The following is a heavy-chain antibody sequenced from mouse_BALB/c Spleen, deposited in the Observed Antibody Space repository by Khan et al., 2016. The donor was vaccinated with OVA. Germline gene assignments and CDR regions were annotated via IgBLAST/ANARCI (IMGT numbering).Heavy chain of an antibody. Sequence: EVQLQEPGAELVKSGDPVKLSCTASGLNIKDTYMHWLKQWPEQGREWIGRSETPNGNTKYDPTFHGKATIPADTSYNTAYPHPRCLTSEDTAVYYWARMARKWGQGTTLTFSS. J-gene: IGHJ2*01. CDR1: GLNIKDTY. CDR2: SETPNGNT. CDR3: ARMARK. V-gene: IGHV14-3*02.